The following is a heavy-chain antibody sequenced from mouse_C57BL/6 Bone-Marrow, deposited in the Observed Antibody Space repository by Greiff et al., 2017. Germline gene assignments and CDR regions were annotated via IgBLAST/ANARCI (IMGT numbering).Heavy chain of an antibody. CDR3: ARESLYYGSRRAY. CDR2: IYPRSGNT. J-gene: IGHJ3*01. D-gene: IGHD1-1*01. V-gene: IGHV1-81*01. Sequence: VQLQQSGAELARPGASAKLSCKASGYTFTSYGISWVKQRTGQGLEWIGEIYPRSGNTYYNEKSKGKATLTADKSSSTAYMELRSLTSEDSAVYFCARESLYYGSRRAYWGQGTLVTVSA. CDR1: GYTFTSYG.